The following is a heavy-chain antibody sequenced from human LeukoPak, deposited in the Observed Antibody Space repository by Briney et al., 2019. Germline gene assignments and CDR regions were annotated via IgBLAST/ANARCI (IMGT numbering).Heavy chain of an antibody. J-gene: IGHJ6*03. CDR3: ARHGSITMVRGRLRYYYMDV. CDR1: GFTVSSNY. CDR2: IYSGGRT. V-gene: IGHV3-66*04. D-gene: IGHD3-10*01. Sequence: GGSLRLSCAASGFTVSSNYMSWVRPAPGKGLEWVSVIYSGGRTYYADSVKGRFTISRDNSKNTLYLQMTSLRAEDTAVYYCARHGSITMVRGRLRYYYMDVWGKGTTVTISS.